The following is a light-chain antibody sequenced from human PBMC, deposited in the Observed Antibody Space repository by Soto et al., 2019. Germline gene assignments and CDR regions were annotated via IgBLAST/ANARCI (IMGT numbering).Light chain of an antibody. CDR1: NSDVGTHNL. CDR2: EGT. Sequence: QSALTQPASVSGSPGQSITISCTGTNSDVGTHNLVSWYQQHPGKAPKLIICEGTKRPSGVSNRFSGSKSGNTASLTISGLQAEDEADYYCCSYALLFGTGTKVTVL. V-gene: IGLV2-23*01. J-gene: IGLJ1*01. CDR3: CSYALL.